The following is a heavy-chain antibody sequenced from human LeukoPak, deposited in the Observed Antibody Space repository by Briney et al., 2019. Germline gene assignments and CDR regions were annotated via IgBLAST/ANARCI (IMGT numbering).Heavy chain of an antibody. J-gene: IGHJ3*02. V-gene: IGHV3-15*01. CDR2: IKSKTDGGTT. D-gene: IGHD4-17*01. CDR1: GFTFSNAW. CDR3: TTDSWALYTVKDAFDI. Sequence: GGSLRLSCAASGFTFSNAWMSWVRQAPGKGLEWVGRIKSKTDGGTTDYAAPVKGRFTISRDDSKNMLYLQMNSLKTEDTAVYYCTTDSWALYTVKDAFDIWGQGTMVTVSS.